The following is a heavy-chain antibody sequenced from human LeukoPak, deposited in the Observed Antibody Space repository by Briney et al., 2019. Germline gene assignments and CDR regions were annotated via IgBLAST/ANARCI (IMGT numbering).Heavy chain of an antibody. V-gene: IGHV1-2*02. CDR1: GYTFTGYY. CDR3: ARAFGYYDSSGYPTSSGAFDI. J-gene: IGHJ3*02. D-gene: IGHD3-22*01. CDR2: INPNSGGT. Sequence: ASVKVSCKASGYTFTGYYMHWVRQAPGQGLEWMGWINPNSGGTNYAQKFQGRVTTTRDTSISTAYMELSRLRSDDTAVYYCARAFGYYDSSGYPTSSGAFDIWGQGTMVTVSS.